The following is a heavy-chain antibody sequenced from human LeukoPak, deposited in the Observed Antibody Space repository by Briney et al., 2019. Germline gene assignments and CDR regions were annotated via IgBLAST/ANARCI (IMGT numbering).Heavy chain of an antibody. CDR2: IYYSGST. D-gene: IGHD3-10*01. V-gene: IGHV4-31*03. CDR1: GGSISSGGYY. J-gene: IGHJ6*02. Sequence: SETLSLTCTVSGGSISSGGYYWSWIRQHPGKGLEWIGYIYYSGSTYYNPSLKSRVTISVDTSKNQFSLKLSSVTAADTAVYYCARENRGGGMDVWGQGTTVTVSS. CDR3: ARENRGGGMDV.